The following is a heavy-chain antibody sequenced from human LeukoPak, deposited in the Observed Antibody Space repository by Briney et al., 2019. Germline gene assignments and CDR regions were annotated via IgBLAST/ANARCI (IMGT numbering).Heavy chain of an antibody. J-gene: IGHJ4*02. Sequence: SETLSLTCTVSGGSINDDYWSWIRQPPGKGLGWIGYMSYSGTTNYIPSLKSRVTISVDTSKNHFSLRLSSMTTADTAVYYCARLGLANSWVGSWGQGSLVTVSS. D-gene: IGHD6-13*01. CDR1: GGSINDDY. CDR3: ARLGLANSWVGS. V-gene: IGHV4-59*01. CDR2: MSYSGTT.